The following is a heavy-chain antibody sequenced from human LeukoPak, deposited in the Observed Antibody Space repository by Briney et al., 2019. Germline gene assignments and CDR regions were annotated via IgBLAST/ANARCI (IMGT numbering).Heavy chain of an antibody. J-gene: IGHJ4*02. CDR1: GYSIGSGYY. Sequence: SSETLSLTCAVSGYSIGSGYYWGWIRQPPGKGLEWIGSIYDGGNPYYNPSLKSRVTISVDRSKNQFSLKLNSVTAADTAVYYCAREDGDYVKDCWGQGTLVTVSS. D-gene: IGHD4-17*01. CDR2: IYDGGNP. V-gene: IGHV4-38-2*02. CDR3: AREDGDYVKDC.